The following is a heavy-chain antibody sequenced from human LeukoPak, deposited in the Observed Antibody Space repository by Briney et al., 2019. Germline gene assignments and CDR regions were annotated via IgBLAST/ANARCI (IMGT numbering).Heavy chain of an antibody. CDR1: GFTFSSYA. D-gene: IGHD3-9*01. Sequence: GGSLRLSCAASGFTFSSYAMSWVRQAPGKGLEWVSVFYSGGSTYYADSVKGRFTISRDNSKNTLYLQMNSLRVEDTAVYYCARGVLTGQFDYWGQGTLVTVSS. CDR2: FYSGGST. J-gene: IGHJ4*02. V-gene: IGHV3-66*01. CDR3: ARGVLTGQFDY.